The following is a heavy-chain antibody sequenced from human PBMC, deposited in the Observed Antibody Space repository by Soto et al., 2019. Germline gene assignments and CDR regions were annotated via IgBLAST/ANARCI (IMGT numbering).Heavy chain of an antibody. D-gene: IGHD3-22*01. J-gene: IGHJ6*02. CDR1: GYTFTSYG. V-gene: IGHV1-18*01. CDR2: ISAYNGNT. CDR3: ARGAFYDSSGLTLKYYYYGMDV. Sequence: ASVKVSCKASGYTFTSYGISWVRQAPGQGLEWMGWISAYNGNTNYAQKLQGRVTMTTDTSTSTAYMELMSLRSDDTAVYYCARGAFYDSSGLTLKYYYYGMDVWGQGTTVTVSS.